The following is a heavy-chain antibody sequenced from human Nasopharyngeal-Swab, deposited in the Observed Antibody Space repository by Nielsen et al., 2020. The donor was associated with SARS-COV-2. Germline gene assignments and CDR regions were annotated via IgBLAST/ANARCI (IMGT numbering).Heavy chain of an antibody. V-gene: IGHV3-30*02. CDR3: TTWGAVAGTNPQIGDAFDI. Sequence: GESLKISCAASGFTFSSYAMHWVRQAPGKGLEWVAFIRYDGSNKYYADSVKGRFTISRDNSKNTLYLQMITLRAEDTAVYYCTTWGAVAGTNPQIGDAFDIWGQGTMDTVSS. D-gene: IGHD6-19*01. CDR2: IRYDGSNK. CDR1: GFTFSSYA. J-gene: IGHJ3*02.